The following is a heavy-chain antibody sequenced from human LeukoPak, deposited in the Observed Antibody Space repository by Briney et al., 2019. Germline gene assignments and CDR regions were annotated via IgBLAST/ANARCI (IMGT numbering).Heavy chain of an antibody. D-gene: IGHD3-10*01. CDR1: SDSINNFY. Sequence: SETLSLTCTVSSDSINNFYWSWIRQPPAGVLEYIGYIYYSGSTNYNPSLKSRLTISIDTSKSQFSMKLSSVTAADTAVYYCARLARLTLIRGITGYHSLDVWGKGTKVTVSS. CDR3: ARLARLTLIRGITGYHSLDV. J-gene: IGHJ6*04. CDR2: IYYSGST. V-gene: IGHV4-59*01.